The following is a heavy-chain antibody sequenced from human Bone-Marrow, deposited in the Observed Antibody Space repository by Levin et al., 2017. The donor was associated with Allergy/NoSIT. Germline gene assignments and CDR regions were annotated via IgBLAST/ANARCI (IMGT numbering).Heavy chain of an antibody. J-gene: IGHJ4*02. D-gene: IGHD4/OR15-4a*01. V-gene: IGHV3-74*01. CDR1: GFPFSTYW. Sequence: GESLKISCEASGFPFSTYWMHWVRHVPGKGLVWISRISPDGTTTRYADSVQGRFTVSRDNAQGTFYMEMTSLRPEDTAVYFCARDVDNDYYCDYWGQGTPVTVSS. CDR3: ARDVDNDYYCDY. CDR2: ISPDGTTT.